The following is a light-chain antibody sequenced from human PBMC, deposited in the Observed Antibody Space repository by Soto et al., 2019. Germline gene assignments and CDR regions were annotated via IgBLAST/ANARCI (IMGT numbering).Light chain of an antibody. J-gene: IGKJ1*01. Sequence: EIVFTQSPGTLSFSPGERATLSCRARQSGSGNYLAWYQQTPGQAPRLLIYGVSGRATGIPDRFSGSGSGTDFTLTISRLEPEDVAVYHGHQYGGSPPTFGQGTKVDIK. V-gene: IGKV3-20*01. CDR3: HQYGGSPPT. CDR1: QSGSGNY. CDR2: GVS.